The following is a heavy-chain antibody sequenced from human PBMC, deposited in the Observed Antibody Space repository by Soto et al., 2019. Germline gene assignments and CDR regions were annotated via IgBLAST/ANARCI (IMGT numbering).Heavy chain of an antibody. CDR3: ARVQKLYGNSVYYYEMAV. CDR1: GFIFGNYS. V-gene: IGHV3-21*01. CDR2: ISSRSNFI. J-gene: IGHJ6*02. Sequence: EVQLVESGGGLVRPGGSLRLSCEASGFIFGNYSMNWVRQAPGKGLEWVASISSRSNFIYYADSLRGRVTISRDNAQNCLHLQKNSLRVEDKAIYDCARVQKLYGNSVYYYEMAVGGQCTTVTVSS. D-gene: IGHD3-10*01.